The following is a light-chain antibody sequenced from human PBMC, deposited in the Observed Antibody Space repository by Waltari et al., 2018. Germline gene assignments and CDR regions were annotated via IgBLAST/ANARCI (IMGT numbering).Light chain of an antibody. CDR2: NDN. Sequence: QPVLTQPPSASGTPGQRVTISCSGSSSNLGSSGVNWYQQVPGTAPKLLIKNDNLRPSGVPDRFSGSKSATSASLAISGLQSEDEADYYCAAWDDSLNGELFGGGTKLTVL. CDR1: SSNLGSSG. J-gene: IGLJ3*02. CDR3: AAWDDSLNGEL. V-gene: IGLV1-44*01.